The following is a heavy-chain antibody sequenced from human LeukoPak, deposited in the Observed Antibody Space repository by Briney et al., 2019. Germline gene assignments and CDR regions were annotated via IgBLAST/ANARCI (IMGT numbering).Heavy chain of an antibody. Sequence: GASVKVSCKASGYTFTSYDINWVRQATGQGLEWMGWMNPNSGNTGYAQKFQGRVTITRNTSISTASMELSSLRSEDTAVYYCARGRGFYGFGDYVGGWFDPWGQGTLVTVSS. V-gene: IGHV1-8*03. D-gene: IGHD3-10*01. J-gene: IGHJ5*02. CDR3: ARGRGFYGFGDYVGGWFDP. CDR1: GYTFTSYD. CDR2: MNPNSGNT.